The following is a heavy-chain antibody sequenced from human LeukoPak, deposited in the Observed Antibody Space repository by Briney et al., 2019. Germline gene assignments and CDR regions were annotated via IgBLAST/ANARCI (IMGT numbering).Heavy chain of an antibody. J-gene: IGHJ5*02. CDR1: GYTFTSYG. CDR3: ARGGSSSPGWFDP. CDR2: IIPIFGTA. Sequence: SVKVSCKASGYTFTSYGISWVRQAPGQGLEWMGGIIPIFGTANYAQKFQGRVTITADESTSTAYMELSSLRSEDTAVYYCARGGSSSPGWFDPWGQGTLVTVSS. V-gene: IGHV1-69*13. D-gene: IGHD2-15*01.